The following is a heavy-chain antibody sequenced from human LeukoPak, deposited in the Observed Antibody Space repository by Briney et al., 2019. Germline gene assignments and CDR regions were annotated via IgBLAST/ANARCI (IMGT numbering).Heavy chain of an antibody. CDR3: ARGMDDYGDYEGHSRYYYYMDV. D-gene: IGHD4-17*01. CDR2: INHSGST. CDR1: GGFVRGYY. J-gene: IGHJ6*03. Sequence: PSETLSLTCAAYGGFVRGYYGSWIRQPPGKGQEWIGEINHSGSTNYNPSLKSRVTISVDTSKNQFSLKLSSVTAADTAVYYCARGMDDYGDYEGHSRYYYYMDVWGKGTTVTVSS. V-gene: IGHV4-34*01.